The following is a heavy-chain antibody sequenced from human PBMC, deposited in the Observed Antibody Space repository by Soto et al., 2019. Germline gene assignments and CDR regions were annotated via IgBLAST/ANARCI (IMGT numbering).Heavy chain of an antibody. CDR3: ARSPIEAVVKGDFDY. D-gene: IGHD6-13*01. V-gene: IGHV4-59*01. J-gene: IGHJ4*02. CDR2: IYYSGST. Sequence: QVQLQESGPGLVKPSETLSLTCSVSGGSINSYYWSWIRQPPGKGLEWIGYIYYSGSTNYNPSLNSRITISVDPSKTQCSLRLSSVTAADTAVYYCARSPIEAVVKGDFDYWGQGILVTVSS. CDR1: GGSINSYY.